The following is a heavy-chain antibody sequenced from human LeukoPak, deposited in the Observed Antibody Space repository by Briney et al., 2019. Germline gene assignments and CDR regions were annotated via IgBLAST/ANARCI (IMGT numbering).Heavy chain of an antibody. D-gene: IGHD6-13*01. CDR2: IRYDGSNK. Sequence: GGSLRLSCAASGFTFSSYGMHWVRHAPGKGLELVAFIRYDGSNKYYADSVKGRFTISRDNSKNTLYLQMNSLRAEDTAVYYCAKEGNSWYRTYYYYYGMDVWGQGTTVTVSS. J-gene: IGHJ6*02. CDR1: GFTFSSYG. V-gene: IGHV3-30*02. CDR3: AKEGNSWYRTYYYYYGMDV.